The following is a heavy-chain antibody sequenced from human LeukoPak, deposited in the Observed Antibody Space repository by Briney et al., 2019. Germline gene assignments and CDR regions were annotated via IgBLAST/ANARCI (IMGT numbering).Heavy chain of an antibody. D-gene: IGHD6-13*01. V-gene: IGHV4-61*01. Sequence: SETLSLTCTVSGGSISSGSYYWSWIRQPPGKGLEWIGYIYNSGSTNYNPSLKSRVTISLDTSKKQFSLKLSSVTAADTAVYYCARGVVAAAGRNFDFWGQGTLVTVSS. J-gene: IGHJ4*02. CDR1: GGSISSGSYY. CDR3: ARGVVAAAGRNFDF. CDR2: IYNSGST.